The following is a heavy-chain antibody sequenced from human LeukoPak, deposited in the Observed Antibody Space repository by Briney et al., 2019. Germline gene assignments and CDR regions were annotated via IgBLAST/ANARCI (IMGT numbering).Heavy chain of an antibody. J-gene: IGHJ6*02. CDR2: INHSGST. CDR3: ARSIRLRPYYYGMDV. Sequence: SETLSLTCAVYGGSFSGYYWSWIRQPPGKGLEWIGEINHSGSTNYNPSLKSRVTISVDTSKNQFSLKLSSVTAADTAVYYCARSIRLRPYYYGMDVWGQGTTVTVSS. CDR1: GGSFSGYY. D-gene: IGHD3-10*01. V-gene: IGHV4-34*01.